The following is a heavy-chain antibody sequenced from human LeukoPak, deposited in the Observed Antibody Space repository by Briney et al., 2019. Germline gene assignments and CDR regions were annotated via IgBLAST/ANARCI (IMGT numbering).Heavy chain of an antibody. CDR2: INHSGST. CDR1: GGSFSGYY. Sequence: SENLSLTCAVYGGSFSGYYWSWIRQPPGKGLEWIGEINHSGSTNYNPSLKSRVTISVDTSKNQFSLKLSSVTAADTAVYYCARERRRELRFLEWLPDYFDYWGQGTLVTVSS. D-gene: IGHD3-3*01. CDR3: ARERRRELRFLEWLPDYFDY. J-gene: IGHJ4*02. V-gene: IGHV4-34*01.